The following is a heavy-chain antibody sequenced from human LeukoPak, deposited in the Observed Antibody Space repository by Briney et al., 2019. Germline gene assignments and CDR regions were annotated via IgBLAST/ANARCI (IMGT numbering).Heavy chain of an antibody. CDR3: ARDRMYYYDSSGPNYYYYYGMDV. D-gene: IGHD3-22*01. CDR1: GYTFTSYY. CDR2: INPSGGST. J-gene: IGHJ6*02. Sequence: ASVKVSCKASGYTFTSYYMHWVRQAPGQGLEWMGIINPSGGSTSYAQKFQGRVTMTRDTSTSTVYMELNSLRAEDTAVYYCARDRMYYYDSSGPNYYYYYGMDVWGQGTTVTVSS. V-gene: IGHV1-46*01.